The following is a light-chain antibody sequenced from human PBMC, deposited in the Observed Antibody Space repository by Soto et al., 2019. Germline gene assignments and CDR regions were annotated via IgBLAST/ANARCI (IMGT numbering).Light chain of an antibody. CDR3: QSYDSSLSGSEV. J-gene: IGLJ1*01. CDR1: SSNIGAGHD. V-gene: IGLV1-40*01. Sequence: QSVLTQPPSLSGAPGQRVTIPCTGSSSNIGAGHDVHWYQHLPGTTPKLLIYGNGNRPSGVPDRFSGSKSGTSASLAITGLQAEDEADYYCQSYDSSLSGSEVFGTGTKVTVL. CDR2: GNG.